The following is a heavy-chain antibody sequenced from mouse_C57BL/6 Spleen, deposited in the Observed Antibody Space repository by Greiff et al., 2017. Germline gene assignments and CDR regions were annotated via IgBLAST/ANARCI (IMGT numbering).Heavy chain of an antibody. D-gene: IGHD2-3*01. V-gene: IGHV1-76*01. CDR1: GYTFTDYY. CDR3: AREGWPSFDY. J-gene: IGHJ2*01. Sequence: VQLQQSGAELVRPGASVKLSCKASGYTFTDYYINWVKQRPGQGLEWIARIYPGSGNTYYNEKFKGKATLTAEKSSSTAYMQLSSLTSEDSAVYFCAREGWPSFDYWGQGTTLTVSS. CDR2: IYPGSGNT.